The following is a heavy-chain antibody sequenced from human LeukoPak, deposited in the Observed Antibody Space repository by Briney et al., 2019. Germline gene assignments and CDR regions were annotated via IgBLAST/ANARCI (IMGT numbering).Heavy chain of an antibody. V-gene: IGHV1-2*02. CDR1: GYTFTGYY. CDR3: ARDQFRSAGRTLYYYYYGMDV. CDR2: INPNSGGT. D-gene: IGHD1-1*01. J-gene: IGHJ6*02. Sequence: ASVKVSCKASGYTFTGYYMHWVRQAPGQGLEWMGWINPNSGGTNYAQKLQGRVTMTTDTSTSTAYMELRSLRSDDTAVYYCARDQFRSAGRTLYYYYYGMDVWGQGTTVTVSS.